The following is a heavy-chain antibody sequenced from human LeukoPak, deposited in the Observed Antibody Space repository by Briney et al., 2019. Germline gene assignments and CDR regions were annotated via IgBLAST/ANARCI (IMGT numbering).Heavy chain of an antibody. J-gene: IGHJ6*02. CDR2: IYHSGST. Sequence: SSETLSLTCTVSGASISTYYWSWIRRPPGEGLEWIGYIYHSGSTNYNPSLKSRVTISLDTSRNQFSLKMSSVTAVDTAVYYCARVPSLTQNDYGDYSPDGMDVWGQGTTVTVSS. CDR1: GASISTYY. CDR3: ARVPSLTQNDYGDYSPDGMDV. V-gene: IGHV4-59*01. D-gene: IGHD4-17*01.